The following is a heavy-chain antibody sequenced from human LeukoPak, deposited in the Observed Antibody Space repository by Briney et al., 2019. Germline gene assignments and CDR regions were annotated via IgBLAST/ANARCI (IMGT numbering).Heavy chain of an antibody. CDR3: ARATGYDATFDY. J-gene: IGHJ4*02. Sequence: PGGSLRLSCVASGFTFSSYSMNWVRQAPGKGLEWVSSISSSSNYIYYADSMKGRFTISRDNAKNSLYLQMNSLRAEDTAVYFCARATGYDATFDYWGQGTLVTVSS. CDR1: GFTFSSYS. CDR2: ISSSSNYI. V-gene: IGHV3-21*01. D-gene: IGHD6-13*01.